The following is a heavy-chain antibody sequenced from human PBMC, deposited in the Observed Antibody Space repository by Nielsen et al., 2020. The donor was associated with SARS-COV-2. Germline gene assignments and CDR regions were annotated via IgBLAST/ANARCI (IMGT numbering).Heavy chain of an antibody. CDR3: AGIFGVVHPHWFGP. J-gene: IGHJ5*02. CDR2: ISAYNGNT. Sequence: ASVKVSCKASGYTFTSYGISWVRQAPGQGLEWMGWISAYNGNTNYAQKLQGRVTMTTDTSTSTAYMELRSLRSDDTAVYYCAGIFGVVHPHWFGPWGQGTLVTVSS. D-gene: IGHD3-3*01. V-gene: IGHV1-18*01. CDR1: GYTFTSYG.